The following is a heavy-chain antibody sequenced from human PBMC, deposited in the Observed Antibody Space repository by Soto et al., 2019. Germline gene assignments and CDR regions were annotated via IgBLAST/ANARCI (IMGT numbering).Heavy chain of an antibody. V-gene: IGHV4-61*02. CDR1: GGAIRSGSMSSYY. CDR2: IYTSGST. CDR3: TRATYCGGDCYIDY. J-gene: IGHJ4*02. Sequence: SETLSLTCTDSGGAIRSGSMSSYYWSWIRQPAGKGLEWVGRIYTSGSTNYNPSLKTRVTMSEDRSKNQFSLELTSVTAADTAIYYCTRATYCGGDCYIDYWGQGAQVTVSS. D-gene: IGHD2-21*02.